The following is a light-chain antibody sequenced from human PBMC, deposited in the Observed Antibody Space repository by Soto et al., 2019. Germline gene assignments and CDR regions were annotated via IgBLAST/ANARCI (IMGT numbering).Light chain of an antibody. V-gene: IGLV1-44*01. CDR1: SSNIGPNA. J-gene: IGLJ1*01. CDR3: AAWEDSLNGRV. Sequence: QSVLTQPPSASGTPGQKVTISCSGSSSNIGPNAVNWYQQLPGTAPKLLLYNNNQRPSGVSDRFSGSKSGTSASLASSGLQSDDEADYHWAAWEDSLNGRVFGTGTKLTVL. CDR2: NNN.